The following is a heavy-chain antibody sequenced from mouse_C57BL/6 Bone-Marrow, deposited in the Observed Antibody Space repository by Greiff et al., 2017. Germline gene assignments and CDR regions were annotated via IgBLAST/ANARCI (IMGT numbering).Heavy chain of an antibody. V-gene: IGHV1-64*01. D-gene: IGHD1-1*01. CDR2: IHPNSGST. CDR1: GYTFTSYW. J-gene: IGHJ1*03. CDR3: ARRELITTVVATFRYWYFDV. Sequence: QVQLQQPGAELVKPGASVKLSCKASGYTFTSYWMHWVKQRPGQGLEWIGMIHPNSGSTNYNEKFKSKATLTVDKSSSTAYMQLSSLTSEDSAVYYCARRELITTVVATFRYWYFDVWGTGTTVTVSS.